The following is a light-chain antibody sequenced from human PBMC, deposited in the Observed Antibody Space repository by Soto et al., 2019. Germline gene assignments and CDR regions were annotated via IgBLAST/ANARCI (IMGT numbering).Light chain of an antibody. Sequence: DIQMTQSPSTLSASVGDRVTITFRASQSVSFWLAWYQQKPGKAPKLLIYKASNLESGVPSRFSGGGFGTEFTLTISSLQPDDFATYYCQQYNTYWTFGQGTKVDIK. J-gene: IGKJ1*01. CDR3: QQYNTYWT. V-gene: IGKV1-5*03. CDR1: QSVSFW. CDR2: KAS.